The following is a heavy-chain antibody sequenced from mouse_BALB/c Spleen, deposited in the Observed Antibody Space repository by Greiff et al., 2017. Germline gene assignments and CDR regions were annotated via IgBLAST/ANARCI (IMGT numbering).Heavy chain of an antibody. D-gene: IGHD1-2*01. J-gene: IGHJ4*01. CDR2: ISDGGSYT. V-gene: IGHV5-4*02. CDR1: GFTFSDYY. Sequence: EVHLVESGGGLVKPGGSLKLSCAASGFTFSDYYMYWVRQTPEKRLEWVATISDGGSYTYYPDSVKGRFTISRDNAKNNLYLQMSSLKSEDTAMYYCARDLNSLLRLRAYAMDYWGQGTSVTVSS. CDR3: ARDLNSLLRLRAYAMDY.